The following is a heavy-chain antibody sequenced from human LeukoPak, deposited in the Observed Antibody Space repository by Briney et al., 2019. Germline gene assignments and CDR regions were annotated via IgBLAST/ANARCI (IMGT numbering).Heavy chain of an antibody. J-gene: IGHJ3*02. CDR3: ARVNIGSYRTAFDI. V-gene: IGHV3-66*01. Sequence: PGGSLRLSCAVSGFTVSSNYMSWVRQAPGKGLEWVSIIYSGDSTYYADSVKGRFTMSRDNSKNRLYLQMNSLRVEDTAVYYCARVNIGSYRTAFDIWGQGTMVTVSS. CDR2: IYSGDST. D-gene: IGHD1-26*01. CDR1: GFTVSSNY.